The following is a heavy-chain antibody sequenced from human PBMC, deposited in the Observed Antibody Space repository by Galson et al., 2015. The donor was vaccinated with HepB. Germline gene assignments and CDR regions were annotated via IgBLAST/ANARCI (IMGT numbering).Heavy chain of an antibody. D-gene: IGHD2-15*01. V-gene: IGHV3-30-3*01. CDR3: ARDRSFIKVLGYFDY. CDR1: GFTFSSYA. J-gene: IGHJ4*02. Sequence: LRLSCAASGFTFSSYAMHWVRQAPGKGLEWVAVISYDGSNKYYADSVKGRFTISRDNSKNTLYLQMNSLRAEDTAVYYCARDRSFIKVLGYFDYWGQGTLVTVSS. CDR2: ISYDGSNK.